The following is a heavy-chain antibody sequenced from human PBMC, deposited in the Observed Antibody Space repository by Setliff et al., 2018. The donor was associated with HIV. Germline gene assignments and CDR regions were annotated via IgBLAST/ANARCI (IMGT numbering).Heavy chain of an antibody. J-gene: IGHJ5*01. Sequence: GASVKVSCKVSGYTFPDYYMQWVRQAPGKGLEWMGLIDPDRGDTVYAEKFQGRVTITADRSIDIAYMKLSSLTSEDTAMYFCAGGSLRLSW. V-gene: IGHV1-69-2*01. CDR1: GYTFPDYY. D-gene: IGHD3-16*01. CDR2: IDPDRGDT. CDR3: AGGSLRLS.